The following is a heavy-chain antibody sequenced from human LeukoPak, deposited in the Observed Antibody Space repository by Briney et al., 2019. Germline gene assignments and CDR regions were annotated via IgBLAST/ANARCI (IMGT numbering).Heavy chain of an antibody. D-gene: IGHD3-3*01. J-gene: IGHJ4*02. Sequence: PGGSLRLSCAASGFTFSGSAMHWVRQASGKGLELVGRIRSKANYYATAYAASVKGRFTVSRDDSKNTAYLQMNSLKTEDTAVYYCTRFYDFGLDYWGQGTLVTVSS. CDR1: GFTFSGSA. CDR2: IRSKANYYAT. V-gene: IGHV3-73*01. CDR3: TRFYDFGLDY.